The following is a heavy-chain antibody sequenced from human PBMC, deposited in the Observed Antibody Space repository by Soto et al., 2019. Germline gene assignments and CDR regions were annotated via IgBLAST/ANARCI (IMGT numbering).Heavy chain of an antibody. Sequence: QVQLQESGPGLVKPSQTLSLTCTVSGGSISSGGYYWSWIRQHPGKGLEGIGYIYYSGSTYYNPSVKSRVTISVYTSKNQFSLKLSSVTAADTAVYYCARGTKTRYGSGILSCPTGMDVWGQGTTVTVSS. J-gene: IGHJ6*02. D-gene: IGHD3-10*01. CDR1: GGSISSGGYY. CDR2: IYYSGST. CDR3: ARGTKTRYGSGILSCPTGMDV. V-gene: IGHV4-31*03.